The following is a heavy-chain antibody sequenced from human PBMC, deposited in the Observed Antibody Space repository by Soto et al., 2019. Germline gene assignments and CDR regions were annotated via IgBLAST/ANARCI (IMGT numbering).Heavy chain of an antibody. D-gene: IGHD1-26*01. CDR2: INAGNGNT. J-gene: IGHJ4*02. CDR1: GYTFSSYA. CDR3: ARAQGGYSGSYRFDY. Sequence: QVQLVQSGAEVKKPGASVKVSCKASGYTFSSYAMHWVRQAPGQRLEWMGWINAGNGNTKYSQKFQGRVTITRDTSASTGYMERRGLRSEDTAVYYCARAQGGYSGSYRFDYWGQGTLVTVSS. V-gene: IGHV1-3*01.